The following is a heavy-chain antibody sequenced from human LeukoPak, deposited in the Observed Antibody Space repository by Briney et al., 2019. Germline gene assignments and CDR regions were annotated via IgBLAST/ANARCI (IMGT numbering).Heavy chain of an antibody. CDR1: GFTFSSYA. J-gene: IGHJ4*02. CDR2: ISGSGGST. Sequence: GGSLRLSCAASGFTFSSYAMSWVRQAPGKGLEWVSAISGSGGSTYYADSVKGRFAIFRDNSNNTLYLQMNSLRAEDTAVYYCAKGQYGDYSSPFDYWGQGTLVTVSS. V-gene: IGHV3-23*01. CDR3: AKGQYGDYSSPFDY. D-gene: IGHD4-17*01.